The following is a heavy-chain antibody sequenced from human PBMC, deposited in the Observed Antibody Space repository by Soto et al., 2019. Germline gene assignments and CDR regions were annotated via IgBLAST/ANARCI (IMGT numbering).Heavy chain of an antibody. CDR3: AKRSPSGTYYFDY. J-gene: IGHJ4*02. Sequence: VQLLESGGDFVQPGGSLRLSCVASGFTFTSYAMTWVRQGPGKGLEWVSSIGTTTGDLLYADSVKGRFTISRDNSRGTVFLQMNSLRSEDTAIYYCAKRSPSGTYYFDYWGQGTLVTVSS. D-gene: IGHD1-26*01. V-gene: IGHV3-23*01. CDR1: GFTFTSYA. CDR2: IGTTTGDL.